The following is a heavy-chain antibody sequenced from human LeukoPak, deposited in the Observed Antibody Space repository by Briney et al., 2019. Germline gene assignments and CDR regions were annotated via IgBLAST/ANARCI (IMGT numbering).Heavy chain of an antibody. Sequence: GASVKVSCKASGGTFSSYAISWVRQAPGQGLEWMGGIIPIFGTANYAQKFQGRVTITTDEFTSTAYMELSSLRSEDTAVYYCARARAVSGSHNAYYYYYMDVWGKGTTVTVSS. J-gene: IGHJ6*03. D-gene: IGHD1-26*01. CDR3: ARARAVSGSHNAYYYYYMDV. CDR2: IIPIFGTA. CDR1: GGTFSSYA. V-gene: IGHV1-69*05.